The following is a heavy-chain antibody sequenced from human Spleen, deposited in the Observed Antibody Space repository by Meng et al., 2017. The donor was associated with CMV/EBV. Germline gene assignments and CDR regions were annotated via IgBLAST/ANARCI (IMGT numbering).Heavy chain of an antibody. D-gene: IGHD6-19*01. Sequence: QLRLPGAGPGLVKPSETLSLTCTVSGGSISSRSYYWGWIRQPPGKGLEWIGEINHSGSTNYNPSLKSRVTISVDTSKNQFSLKLSSVTAADTAVYYCARGNSGREWFDPWGQGTLVTVSS. CDR2: INHSGST. V-gene: IGHV4-39*07. CDR3: ARGNSGREWFDP. CDR1: GGSISSRSYY. J-gene: IGHJ5*02.